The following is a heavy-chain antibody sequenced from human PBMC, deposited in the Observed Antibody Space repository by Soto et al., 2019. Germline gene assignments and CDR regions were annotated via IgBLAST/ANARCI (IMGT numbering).Heavy chain of an antibody. D-gene: IGHD2-2*01. CDR3: AKRYCSSTSCPEINWFDP. Sequence: GGSLRLSCAASGFTFSSYAMSWVRQAPGKGLEWVSAISGSGGSTYYADSVKGRFTISRDNSKNTLYLQMNSLRAEDTAVYYCAKRYCSSTSCPEINWFDPWGQGTLVTVSS. CDR1: GFTFSSYA. J-gene: IGHJ5*02. V-gene: IGHV3-23*01. CDR2: ISGSGGST.